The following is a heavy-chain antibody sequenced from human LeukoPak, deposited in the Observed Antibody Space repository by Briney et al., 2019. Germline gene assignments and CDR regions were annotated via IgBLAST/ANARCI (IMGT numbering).Heavy chain of an antibody. J-gene: IGHJ3*02. Sequence: SETLSLTCTVSGGSISSFSWSWIRQPPGKGLEWIGYIQYTGSTNYNPSLKSRVTISVDTSKNQFSLKLSSVTAADTAVYYCARRVDYYDSSGYYSSRGNAFDIWGQGTMVTVSS. V-gene: IGHV4-59*01. CDR2: IQYTGST. CDR1: GGSISSFS. CDR3: ARRVDYYDSSGYYSSRGNAFDI. D-gene: IGHD3-22*01.